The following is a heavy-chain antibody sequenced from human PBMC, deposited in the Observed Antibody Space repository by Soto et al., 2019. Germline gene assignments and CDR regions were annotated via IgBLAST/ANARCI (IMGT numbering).Heavy chain of an antibody. J-gene: IGHJ6*03. V-gene: IGHV3-33*01. D-gene: IGHD3-10*01. CDR1: GFTFSSYG. CDR2: IWYDGSNK. CDR3: AREGDYGSGSYPFNYYYYMDV. Sequence: PGGSLRLSCAASGFTFSSYGMHWVRQAPGKGLEWVAVIWYDGSNKYYADSVKGRFTISRDNSKNTLYLQMNSLRAEDTAVYYCAREGDYGSGSYPFNYYYYMDVWGKGTTVTVFS.